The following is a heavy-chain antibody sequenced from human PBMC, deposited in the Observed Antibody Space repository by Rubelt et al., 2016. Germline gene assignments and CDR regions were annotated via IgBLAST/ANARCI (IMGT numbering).Heavy chain of an antibody. Sequence: WVANIRQDGNEIYYVDSVRGRFTISRDNAENSLYLRMNSLRADDTAIYYCARDPARDGSGWYYFDYWGQGTLLTVSS. CDR2: IRQDGNEI. D-gene: IGHD6-19*01. J-gene: IGHJ4*02. V-gene: IGHV3-7*03. CDR3: ARDPARDGSGWYYFDY.